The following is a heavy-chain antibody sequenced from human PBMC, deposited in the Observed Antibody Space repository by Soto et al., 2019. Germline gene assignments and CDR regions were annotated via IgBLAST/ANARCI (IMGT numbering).Heavy chain of an antibody. D-gene: IGHD1-26*01. CDR3: ARDVRVGATMDPCDL. CDR1: DDSFTSFG. Sequence: GASVKGCCEASDDSFTSFGSYWVLQSPGQGLGGGGRINVPTGKTTYAQKFQGRATVTTATSTTTTYMELRSLRSDDTAVYSCARDVRVGATMDPCDLWG. V-gene: IGHV1-18*01. J-gene: IGHJ3*01. CDR2: INVPTGKT.